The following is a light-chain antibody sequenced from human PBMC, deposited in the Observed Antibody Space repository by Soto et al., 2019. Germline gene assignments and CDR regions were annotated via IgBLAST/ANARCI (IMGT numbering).Light chain of an antibody. Sequence: EIVLTQSPATLSLSPGERAALSCRASQSVSKYLAWYQQKHGQAPRLLIYDASNRANGIPARFSGSGSGTDCTLTISSLEPEDFAVYYCQQRSDWPRITFGGGTTVEIK. CDR2: DAS. CDR3: QQRSDWPRIT. CDR1: QSVSKY. J-gene: IGKJ4*01. V-gene: IGKV3-11*01.